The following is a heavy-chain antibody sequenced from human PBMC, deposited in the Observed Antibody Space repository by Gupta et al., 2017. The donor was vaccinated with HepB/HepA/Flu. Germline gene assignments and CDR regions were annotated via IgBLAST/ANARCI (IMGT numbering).Heavy chain of an antibody. Sequence: QVQLVQSGAEVKKPGSSVKVSCKASGGTFSSYAISWVRQAPGQGLEWMGRIIPILGIANYAQKFQGRVTITADKSTSTAYMELSSLRSEDTAVYYCASLTSYSSGWYGWGQGTLVTVSS. V-gene: IGHV1-69*04. CDR2: IIPILGIA. D-gene: IGHD6-19*01. CDR1: GGTFSSYA. J-gene: IGHJ4*02. CDR3: ASLTSYSSGWYG.